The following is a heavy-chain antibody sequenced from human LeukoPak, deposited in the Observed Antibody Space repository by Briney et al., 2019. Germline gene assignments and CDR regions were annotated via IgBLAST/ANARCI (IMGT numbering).Heavy chain of an antibody. CDR2: IYYSGST. D-gene: IGHD2-2*01. CDR1: GGSISSSSYY. CDR3: ARGILGYCSSTSCYGLPIDY. V-gene: IGHV4-39*07. J-gene: IGHJ4*02. Sequence: PSETLSLTCTVSGGSISSSSYYWGWIRQPPGKGLEWIGSIYYSGSTYYNPSLKSRVTISVDTSKNQFSLKLSSVTAADTAVYYCARGILGYCSSTSCYGLPIDYWGQGTLVTVSS.